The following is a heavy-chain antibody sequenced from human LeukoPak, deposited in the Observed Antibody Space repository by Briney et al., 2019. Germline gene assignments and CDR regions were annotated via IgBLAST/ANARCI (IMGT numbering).Heavy chain of an antibody. CDR2: IYPCDSDT. CDR3: ARSLHERQVPRYFSC. Sequence: GGSLQISRQGLRCLFTIYWIGWLRQLPGKGVEGMGIIYPCDSDTRYSPSFQGPVTISGDKSHSPALLQWSILNARDPALYYCARSLHERQVPRYFSCWGEGTLVTVSS. CDR1: RCLFTIYW. D-gene: IGHD4-11*01. V-gene: IGHV5-51*01. J-gene: IGHJ4*02.